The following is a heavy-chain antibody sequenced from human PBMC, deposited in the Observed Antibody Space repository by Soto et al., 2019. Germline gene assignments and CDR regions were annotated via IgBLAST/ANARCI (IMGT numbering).Heavy chain of an antibody. J-gene: IGHJ6*02. CDR1: GGSFSGYY. CDR3: ARGGRSIAAAGYYYYYGMDV. V-gene: IGHV4-34*01. D-gene: IGHD6-13*01. Sequence: SETLSLTCAVYGGSFSGYYWSWIRQPPGKGLEWIGEINHSGSTNYNPSLKSRVTISVDTSKNQFSLKLSSVTAADTAVYYCARGGRSIAAAGYYYYYGMDVWGQGTTVTVSS. CDR2: INHSGST.